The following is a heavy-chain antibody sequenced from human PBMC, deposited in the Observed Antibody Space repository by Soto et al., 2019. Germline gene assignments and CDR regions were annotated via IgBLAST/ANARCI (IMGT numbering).Heavy chain of an antibody. Sequence: QVQLQASGPGLVKPSETLSLTCTVSGGSISSYYWSWIRQPPGKGLEWIGYIHYSGSANYSPSLRSRVTISVDTSENQFSLRLSSVTAADTAVYFCARPYSGSYWAAFDIWGQGTMVTVSS. CDR3: ARPYSGSYWAAFDI. D-gene: IGHD1-26*01. V-gene: IGHV4-59*01. J-gene: IGHJ3*02. CDR2: IHYSGSA. CDR1: GGSISSYY.